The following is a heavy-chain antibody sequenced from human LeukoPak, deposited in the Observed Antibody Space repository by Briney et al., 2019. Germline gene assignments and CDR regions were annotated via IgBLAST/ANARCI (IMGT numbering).Heavy chain of an antibody. CDR3: ARRGSYYDILTGYYKGYYFDY. CDR1: GFTFSNFE. D-gene: IGHD3-9*01. Sequence: GSLRLSCAASGFTFSNFEMNWIRQPPGKGLEWIGDINHSGSTNYNPSLKSRVTISVDTSKNQFSLKLSSVTAADTAVYYCARRGSYYDILTGYYKGYYFDYWGQGTLVTVSS. CDR2: INHSGST. J-gene: IGHJ4*02. V-gene: IGHV4-34*01.